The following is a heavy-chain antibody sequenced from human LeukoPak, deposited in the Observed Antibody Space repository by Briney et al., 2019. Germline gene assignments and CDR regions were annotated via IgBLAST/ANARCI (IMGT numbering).Heavy chain of an antibody. CDR2: IYPGDSDT. CDR1: GYSFTSYW. Sequence: GEALKISCKGSGYSFTSYWIGWVRQMPGKGLEGMGIIYPGDSDTRYSPSFQGEVTISADKSISTAYLQWSSLQAADTAMYYFARLDRPYYYYYGMDVWGQGTTVTVSS. CDR3: ARLDRPYYYYYGMDV. J-gene: IGHJ6*02. V-gene: IGHV5-51*01. D-gene: IGHD2-2*03.